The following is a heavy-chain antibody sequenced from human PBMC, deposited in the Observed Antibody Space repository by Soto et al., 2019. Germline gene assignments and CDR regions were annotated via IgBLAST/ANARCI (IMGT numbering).Heavy chain of an antibody. Sequence: VQLLESGGGLVQPGGSLRLSCAGSGFTFSSFAMSWVRQAPGKGLEWISSISGSSGSTYYADSVKGRFAISRDNCNNNLYLQMNSLRAEDTAVYYCAKDRYCSGGRCYPGRYQYFGMDVWGQGTTVTVSS. CDR1: GFTFSSFA. V-gene: IGHV3-23*01. CDR2: ISGSSGST. D-gene: IGHD2-15*01. CDR3: AKDRYCSGGRCYPGRYQYFGMDV. J-gene: IGHJ6*02.